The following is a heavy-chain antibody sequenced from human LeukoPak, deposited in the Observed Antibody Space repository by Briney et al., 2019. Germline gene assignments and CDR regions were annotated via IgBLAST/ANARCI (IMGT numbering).Heavy chain of an antibody. CDR1: GFTFTSYN. CDR2: INSDGSST. CDR3: AKTRSRNMITFGGVENWFDP. Sequence: GGSLRLSCAASGFTFTSYNMNWVRQAPGKGLVWVSRINSDGSSTTYADSVKGRFTISRDTSKNTLYLQMNSLRAEDTAVYYCAKTRSRNMITFGGVENWFDPWGQGTLVTVSS. D-gene: IGHD3-16*01. J-gene: IGHJ5*02. V-gene: IGHV3-74*01.